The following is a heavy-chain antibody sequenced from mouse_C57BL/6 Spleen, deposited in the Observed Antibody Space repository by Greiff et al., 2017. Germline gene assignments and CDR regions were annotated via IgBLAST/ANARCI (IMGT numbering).Heavy chain of an antibody. CDR1: GYSFTDYN. CDR3: ARWGEYDRFDY. J-gene: IGHJ3*01. Sequence: VQLQQSGPELVKPGASVKISCKASGYSFTDYNMNWVKQSNGKTLEWIGVINPNSGTSSSNQQFTGKATLTVDQSSSTAYMQLNSLTSEDSAVYYGARWGEYDRFDYWGQGTLVTVSA. D-gene: IGHD2-4*01. V-gene: IGHV1-39*01. CDR2: INPNSGTS.